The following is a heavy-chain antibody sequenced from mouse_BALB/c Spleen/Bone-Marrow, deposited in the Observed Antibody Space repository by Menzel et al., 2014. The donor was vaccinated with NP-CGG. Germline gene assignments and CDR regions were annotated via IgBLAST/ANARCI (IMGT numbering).Heavy chain of an antibody. CDR2: INPGSSTI. CDR1: GFDFSRYW. J-gene: IGHJ2*01. V-gene: IGHV4-2*02. D-gene: IGHD1-2*01. Sequence: EVQLVESGGGLVQPGGSLNLACVASGFDFSRYWMSWARQAPGKGQEWIGEINPGSSTINYSPSLKDKFIISRDNAKNPLYLQMSKVRSEDTALYYCARPGNYGSHDNWGQGTTLTVSS. CDR3: ARPGNYGSHDN.